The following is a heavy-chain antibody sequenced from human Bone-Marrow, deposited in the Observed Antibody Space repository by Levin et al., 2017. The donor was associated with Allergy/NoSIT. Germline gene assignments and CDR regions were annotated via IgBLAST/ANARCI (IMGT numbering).Heavy chain of an antibody. Sequence: SVKVSCKASGGTFSSYAISWVRQAPGQGLEWMGGIIPIFGTANYAQKFQGRVTITADKSTSTAYMELSSLRSEDTAVYYCARDSGSALRFLEWFDAFDIWGQGTMVTVSS. V-gene: IGHV1-69*06. CDR3: ARDSGSALRFLEWFDAFDI. CDR1: GGTFSSYA. D-gene: IGHD3-3*01. CDR2: IIPIFGTA. J-gene: IGHJ3*02.